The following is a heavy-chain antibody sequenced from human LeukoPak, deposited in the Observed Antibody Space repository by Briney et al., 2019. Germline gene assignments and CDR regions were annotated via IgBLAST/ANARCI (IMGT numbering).Heavy chain of an antibody. CDR2: IYSGGST. J-gene: IGHJ4*02. V-gene: IGHV3-53*01. CDR3: ARHDYGDPFDY. D-gene: IGHD4-17*01. CDR1: GFTVSSNY. Sequence: GGSLRLSCAASGFTVSSNYMSWVRQAPGKGLEWVSVIYSGGSTYYADSVKGRFTISRDNSKNTLYLQMNSLRAEDTAVYYCARHDYGDPFDYWGQGTLVTVSS.